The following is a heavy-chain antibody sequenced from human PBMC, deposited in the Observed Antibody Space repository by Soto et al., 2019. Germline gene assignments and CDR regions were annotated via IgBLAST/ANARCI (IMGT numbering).Heavy chain of an antibody. CDR1: GFTFSSYA. CDR3: AKVGNNWNPGYGMDV. J-gene: IGHJ6*02. CDR2: ISYDGSNK. D-gene: IGHD1-20*01. V-gene: IGHV3-30-3*01. Sequence: GGSLRLSCAASGFTFSSYAMHWVRQAPGKGLEWVAVISYDGSNKYYADSVKGRFTISRDNSKNTLYLQMNSLRAEDTAVYYCAKVGNNWNPGYGMDVWGQGTTVTVSS.